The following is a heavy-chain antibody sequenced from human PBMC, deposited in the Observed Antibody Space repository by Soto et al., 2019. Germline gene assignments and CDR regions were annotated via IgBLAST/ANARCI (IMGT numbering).Heavy chain of an antibody. J-gene: IGHJ6*03. CDR1: GGSFSGYY. D-gene: IGHD6-13*01. CDR2: INHSGST. Sequence: QVQLQQWGAGLLKPSETLSLTCAVYGGSFSGYYWSWIRQPPVKRLDWIGEINHSGSTNYNPSLKSRVTISVDTSKNQFSLKLSSVTAADTAVYYWARGRVYSSSWYLPGYYYYMDVWGKGTTVTVSS. CDR3: ARGRVYSSSWYLPGYYYYMDV. V-gene: IGHV4-34*01.